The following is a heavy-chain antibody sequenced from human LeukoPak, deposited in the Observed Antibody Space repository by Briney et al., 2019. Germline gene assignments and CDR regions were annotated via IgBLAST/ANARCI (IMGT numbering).Heavy chain of an antibody. CDR1: GGSTNGYY. V-gene: IGHV4-59*08. CDR3: ARLGLPQREDY. D-gene: IGHD1-26*01. J-gene: IGHJ4*02. CDR2: TYYSGGT. Sequence: SETLSLTCTVSGGSTNGYYWSWIRQPPGKGLEWIAFTYYSGGTNYNPSLRSRVSISIDTSKNQFSLRLSSVTAADTAVYYCARLGLPQREDYWGQGTLVTVSS.